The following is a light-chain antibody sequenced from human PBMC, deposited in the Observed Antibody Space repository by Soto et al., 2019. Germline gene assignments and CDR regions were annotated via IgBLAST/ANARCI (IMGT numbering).Light chain of an antibody. V-gene: IGKV3-15*01. CDR3: HQYGNCPFT. CDR1: QSVSSN. CDR2: GAS. Sequence: ILMTQSPATLSVSPGERATLSCRASQSVSSNLAWYQQKPGQAPRLLIYGASIRATGVPARFSGSGSGTDFTLTISSRQAEDFALYYCHQYGNCPFTFGPGTKVDIK. J-gene: IGKJ3*01.